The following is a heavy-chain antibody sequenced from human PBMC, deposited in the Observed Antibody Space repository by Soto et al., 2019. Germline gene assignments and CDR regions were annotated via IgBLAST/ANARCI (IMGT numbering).Heavy chain of an antibody. CDR1: GGSFSGYY. D-gene: IGHD3-10*01. Sequence: SETLSLTCAVYGGSFSGYYWSWIRQPPGKGLEWIGEINHSGSTNYNPSLKSRVTISVDTSKNQFSLKLSSVTAADTAVYYCARPLKRTMFRGAVNPGGQETLDTVSS. CDR3: ARPLKRTMFRGAVNP. J-gene: IGHJ5*02. CDR2: INHSGST. V-gene: IGHV4-34*01.